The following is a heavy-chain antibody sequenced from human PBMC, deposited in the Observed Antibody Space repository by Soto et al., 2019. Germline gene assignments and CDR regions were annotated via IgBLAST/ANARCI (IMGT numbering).Heavy chain of an antibody. CDR1: GYTFGNND. V-gene: IGHV1-8*01. J-gene: IGHJ5*02. Sequence: ASVKVSCKASGYTFGNNDISWVRQATGQGLEWMGWMNPNSGTPAYAQKCQGRVSMTRNTSITTAYPELSSLRSDDTALYYGARIATSGTLNWFDPWGQGTLVTVSS. CDR2: MNPNSGTP. D-gene: IGHD2-21*01. CDR3: ARIATSGTLNWFDP.